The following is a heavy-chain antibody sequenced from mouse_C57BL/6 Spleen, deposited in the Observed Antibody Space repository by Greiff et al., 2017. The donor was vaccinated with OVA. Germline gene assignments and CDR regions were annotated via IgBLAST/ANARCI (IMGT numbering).Heavy chain of an antibody. CDR3: ARYISLTGFAY. CDR1: GFTFTDYY. Sequence: DVQLVESGGGLVQPGGSLSLSCAASGFTFTDYYMSWVRQPPGKALEWLGFIRNKANGYSTEYSASVKGRFTISRDNSQSILYLQMNALRSEDSATYYCARYISLTGFAYWGQGTLVTVSA. V-gene: IGHV7-3*01. J-gene: IGHJ3*01. CDR2: IRNKANGYST. D-gene: IGHD1-3*01.